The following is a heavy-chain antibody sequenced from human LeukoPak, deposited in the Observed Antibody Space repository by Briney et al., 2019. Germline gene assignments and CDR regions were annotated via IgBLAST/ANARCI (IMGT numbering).Heavy chain of an antibody. CDR1: GESFSGDF. J-gene: IGHJ4*02. CDR3: ARSQYDSGGYHYGIRAFYFDY. D-gene: IGHD3-22*01. Sequence: SETLSLTCGVYGESFSGDFWTWLRQAPGKGLEWIGEINHSGRTNYSPSLTSRVTISVDTSMNQFSLQLRSVTAADTAVYYCARSQYDSGGYHYGIRAFYFDYWGQGILVTVSS. CDR2: INHSGRT. V-gene: IGHV4-34*01.